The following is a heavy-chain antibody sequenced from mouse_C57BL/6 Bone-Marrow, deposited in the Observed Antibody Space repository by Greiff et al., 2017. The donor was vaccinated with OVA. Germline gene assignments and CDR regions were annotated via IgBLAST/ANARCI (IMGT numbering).Heavy chain of an antibody. D-gene: IGHD4-1*01. V-gene: IGHV3-6*01. Sequence: EVQLQESGPGLVKPSQSLSLTCSVTGYSITSGYYWNWIRQFPGNKLEWMGYISYDGSNNYNPSLKNRISITRDTSKNQFFLKWNSVTTEDTATYYCARGENWADYWGQGTTLTVSS. CDR1: GYSITSGYY. J-gene: IGHJ2*01. CDR3: ARGENWADY. CDR2: ISYDGSN.